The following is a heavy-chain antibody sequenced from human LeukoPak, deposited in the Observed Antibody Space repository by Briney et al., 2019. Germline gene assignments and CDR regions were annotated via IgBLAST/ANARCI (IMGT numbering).Heavy chain of an antibody. V-gene: IGHV4-59*01. Sequence: SETLSLTCTVSGGSISRYYWSWIRQPPGKRLGWIGYIYYSGSTNYNPSLKSRVTISVDTSKNQFSLKLSSVTAADTAVYFCARDLEKQLVLFAFDIWGQGTMVTVSS. J-gene: IGHJ3*02. CDR1: GGSISRYY. CDR3: ARDLEKQLVLFAFDI. D-gene: IGHD6-6*01. CDR2: IYYSGST.